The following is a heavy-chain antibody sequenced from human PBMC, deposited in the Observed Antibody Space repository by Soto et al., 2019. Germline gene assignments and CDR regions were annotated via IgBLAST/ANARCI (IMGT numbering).Heavy chain of an antibody. J-gene: IGHJ4*02. CDR2: ISSNGGST. V-gene: IGHV3-64D*08. CDR3: VRSGVTIFGVVRRDFDY. CDR1: GFTFSSYA. Sequence: GSLRLSCSASGFTFSSYAMHWVRQAPGKGLEYVSAISSNGGSTYYADSVKGRFTISRDNSKNTLYLQMSSLRAEDTAVYYCVRSGVTIFGVVRRDFDYWGQGTLVTVSS. D-gene: IGHD3-3*01.